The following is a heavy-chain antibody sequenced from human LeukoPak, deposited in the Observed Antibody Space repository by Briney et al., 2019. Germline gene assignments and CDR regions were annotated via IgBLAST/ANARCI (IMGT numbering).Heavy chain of an antibody. CDR3: AKAPSTFSIYDY. V-gene: IGHV3-23*01. CDR2: ISGSGAST. D-gene: IGHD2/OR15-2a*01. CDR1: GFTFSNYA. J-gene: IGHJ4*02. Sequence: GGSLRLSCAASGFTFSNYAVSWVRQAPGKGLEWVSAISGSGASTYYADSVKGRFTISRDNSKSTLYLQMNSLRAEDTAVYYCAKAPSTFSIYDYWGQGTLVTVSS.